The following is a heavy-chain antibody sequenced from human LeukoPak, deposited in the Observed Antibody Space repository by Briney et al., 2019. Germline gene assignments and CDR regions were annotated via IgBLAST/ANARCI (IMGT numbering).Heavy chain of an antibody. D-gene: IGHD6-13*01. CDR3: ARDFYGSSSIY. CDR1: GFTFSSYW. J-gene: IGHJ4*02. Sequence: GGSLRLSCAASGFTFSSYWMSWVRQAPGKGLEWVANIKQDGSEKYYADSVKGRFTISRDNAKNSLYLQMNSLRAEDTAVYYCARDFYGSSSIYWGQGTLVTVSS. CDR2: IKQDGSEK. V-gene: IGHV3-7*01.